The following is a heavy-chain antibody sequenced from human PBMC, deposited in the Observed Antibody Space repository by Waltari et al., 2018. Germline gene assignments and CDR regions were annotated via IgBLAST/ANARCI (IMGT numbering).Heavy chain of an antibody. V-gene: IGHV4-38-2*02. CDR2: IYHSGST. CDR1: GYSISSGYY. J-gene: IGHJ3*02. Sequence: QVQLQESGPGLVKPSETLSLTCAVSGYSISSGYYWGWIRQPPGKGLEWIGSIYHSGSTYYNPSRKSRVTISVDTSKNQFSLKLSSVTAADTAVYYCARELSSSWYNAFDIWGQGTMVTVSS. D-gene: IGHD6-13*01. CDR3: ARELSSSWYNAFDI.